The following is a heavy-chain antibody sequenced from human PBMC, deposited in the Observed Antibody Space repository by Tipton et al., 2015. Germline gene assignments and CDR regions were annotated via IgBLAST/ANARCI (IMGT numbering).Heavy chain of an antibody. CDR3: ARGAAAMSTIIKPLEYFDS. Sequence: SLRLSCAASGFTFSSYWMSWVRQAPGKGLEWVANIKQDGSEKYYVDSVKGRFTISRDNAKNSLYLQMNSLRAEDTAVYFCARGAAAMSTIIKPLEYFDSWGQGALVTVSS. V-gene: IGHV3-7*03. CDR2: IKQDGSEK. CDR1: GFTFSSYW. D-gene: IGHD5-24*01. J-gene: IGHJ4*02.